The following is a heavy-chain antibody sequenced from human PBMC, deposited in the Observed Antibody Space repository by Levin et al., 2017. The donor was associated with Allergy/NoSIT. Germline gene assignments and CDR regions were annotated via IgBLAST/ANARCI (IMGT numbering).Heavy chain of an antibody. D-gene: IGHD5-18*01. CDR2: IYYSGST. J-gene: IGHJ5*02. V-gene: IGHV4-59*08. Sequence: SQTLSLPCTVSGGSIRTYYWSWLRQPPGKGLEWIGYIYYSGSTNYNPSLKSRVTISVDTSKNQFSLKLTSVTAADTAVYYCARLYTYGSRLGDWFDPWGQGTLVTVSS. CDR1: GGSIRTYY. CDR3: ARLYTYGSRLGDWFDP.